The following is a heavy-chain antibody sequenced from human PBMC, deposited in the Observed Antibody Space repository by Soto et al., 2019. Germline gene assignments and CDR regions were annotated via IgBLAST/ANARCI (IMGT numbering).Heavy chain of an antibody. Sequence: PGGSLRLSCAASGFTFSSYAMHWVRQAPGKGLEWVAVISYDGSNKYYADSVKGRFTISRDNSKNTLYLQMNSLRAEDTAVYYCARSTYSGYDFSWLDPWGQGTMVPVYS. J-gene: IGHJ5*02. CDR2: ISYDGSNK. CDR1: GFTFSSYA. CDR3: ARSTYSGYDFSWLDP. D-gene: IGHD5-12*01. V-gene: IGHV3-30-3*01.